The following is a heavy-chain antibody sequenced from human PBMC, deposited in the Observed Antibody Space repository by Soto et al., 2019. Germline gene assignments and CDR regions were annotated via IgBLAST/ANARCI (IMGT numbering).Heavy chain of an antibody. V-gene: IGHV4-39*01. CDR3: ARHGSQRYYDILTGYYVE. CDR1: GGSISSSSYY. Sequence: QLQLQESGPGLVKPSETLSLTCSVSGGSISSSSYYWGWIRQPPGKGLEWIGSIYYRGSTYYNPSLKSRVTIAVDTSKNQSSLKLNSVPAADTAVYYCARHGSQRYYDILTGYYVEWGQGTLVTVSS. J-gene: IGHJ4*02. D-gene: IGHD3-9*01. CDR2: IYYRGST.